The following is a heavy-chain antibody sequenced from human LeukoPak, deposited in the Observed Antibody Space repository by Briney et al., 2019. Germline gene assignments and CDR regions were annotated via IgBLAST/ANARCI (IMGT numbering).Heavy chain of an antibody. D-gene: IGHD3-9*01. Sequence: GGSLRLSCAASGFTFSSYWMSWVRQAPGKGLEWASGMSGSGGSTYYADSVKGRFTISRDNSKNTLYLQMNSLRAEDTAVYYCAKDLRGYFDWLLPEFDYWGQGTLVTVSS. CDR1: GFTFSSYW. CDR3: AKDLRGYFDWLLPEFDY. J-gene: IGHJ4*02. CDR2: MSGSGGST. V-gene: IGHV3-23*01.